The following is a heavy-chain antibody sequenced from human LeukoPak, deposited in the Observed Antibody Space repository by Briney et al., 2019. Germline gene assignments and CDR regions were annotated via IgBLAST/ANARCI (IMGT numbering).Heavy chain of an antibody. CDR3: ARDQESQYGMDV. J-gene: IGHJ6*02. Sequence: GNLRLSCAASGFTFSKSWMSWLRQTPEKGLEWGANIKEDGSAKDYEYYVKVRFTTARDTSKNSLELKMISLKAKDTSVYYCARDQESQYGMDVWGQGTTVTVSS. CDR1: GFTFSKSW. CDR2: IKEDGSAK. V-gene: IGHV3-7*01.